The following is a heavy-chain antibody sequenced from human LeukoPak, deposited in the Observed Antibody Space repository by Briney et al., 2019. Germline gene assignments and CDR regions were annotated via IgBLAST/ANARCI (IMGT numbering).Heavy chain of an antibody. V-gene: IGHV1-69*01. D-gene: IGHD6-13*01. CDR2: IIPIFGTA. CDR3: AREGSSSWNNYYYYYMDV. CDR1: GGTFSSYA. Sequence: GSSVKVSCKASGGTFSSYAISWVRQAPGQGLEWMGGIIPIFGTANYAQKFQGRVTITADESTSTAYMELGSLRSEDTAVYYCAREGSSSWNNYYYYYMDVWGKGTTVTVSS. J-gene: IGHJ6*03.